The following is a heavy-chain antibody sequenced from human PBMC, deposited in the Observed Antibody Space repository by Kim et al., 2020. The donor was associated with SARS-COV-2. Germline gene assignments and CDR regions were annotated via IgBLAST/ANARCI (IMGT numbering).Heavy chain of an antibody. CDR3: AREPPRRGYFDY. D-gene: IGHD3-10*01. Sequence: NYTPTLKSRVTITVDTAKSQFSLKLSSVTAADAAVYYCAREPPRRGYFDYWGQGTLVTVSS. J-gene: IGHJ4*02. V-gene: IGHV4-59*01.